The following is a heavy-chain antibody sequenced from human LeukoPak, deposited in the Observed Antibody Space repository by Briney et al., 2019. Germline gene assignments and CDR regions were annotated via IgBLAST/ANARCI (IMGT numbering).Heavy chain of an antibody. Sequence: GASVKVSCKASGYTFTSYYMHWVRQAPGQGLEWLGIINPSGGSTSYAQKFQGRVTMTRDTSTNKVYMELSSLRSEDTAVYYCARAKVVSGTLDYWGQGTLVTVSS. CDR3: ARAKVVSGTLDY. V-gene: IGHV1-46*01. D-gene: IGHD3-22*01. CDR2: INPSGGST. J-gene: IGHJ4*02. CDR1: GYTFTSYY.